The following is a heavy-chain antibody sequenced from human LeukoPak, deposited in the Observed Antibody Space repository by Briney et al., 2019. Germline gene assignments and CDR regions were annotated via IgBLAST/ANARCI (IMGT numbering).Heavy chain of an antibody. Sequence: GGSLRLSCAASGFTFSSYAMSWVRQAPGKGLEWVSSISGGGGGSYYADSVKGRFTISRDNSKNTLYLQMNSLRAEDTAVYYCAKEAVRKFDFDYWGQGTLVTASS. D-gene: IGHD1-14*01. CDR3: AKEAVRKFDFDY. V-gene: IGHV3-23*01. CDR2: ISGGGGGS. CDR1: GFTFSSYA. J-gene: IGHJ4*02.